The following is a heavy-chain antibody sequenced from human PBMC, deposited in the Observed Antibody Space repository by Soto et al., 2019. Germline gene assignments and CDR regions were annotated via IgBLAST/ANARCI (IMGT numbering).Heavy chain of an antibody. Sequence: EVQLVESGGGLVKPGGSLRLSCAASGFTFSSYSMNWVRQAPGKGLEWVSSISSSSSYIYYADSGKGRFTISRDNAENAAYLQMKSMRAEDTAVYYCARTRGFLGYCSSTSCPYGMDVWGQGTTVTVSS. CDR1: GFTFSSYS. V-gene: IGHV3-21*01. D-gene: IGHD2-2*01. CDR2: ISSSSSYI. CDR3: ARTRGFLGYCSSTSCPYGMDV. J-gene: IGHJ6*02.